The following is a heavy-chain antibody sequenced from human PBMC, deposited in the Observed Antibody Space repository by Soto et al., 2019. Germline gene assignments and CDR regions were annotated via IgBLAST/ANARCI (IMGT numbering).Heavy chain of an antibody. CDR1: GFTFSSYT. CDR2: ISSSSTYI. CDR3: ASTPYYYDTGGYYY. D-gene: IGHD3-22*01. Sequence: EVQLVESGGGLVKPGGSLRLSCAASGFTFSSYTMNWVRQAPGKGLEWVSSISSSSTYIYYADSVKGRFTISRDNAKNSLYLQMNSLRAEDTAVYYCASTPYYYDTGGYYYWGQGTLVAVSS. J-gene: IGHJ4*02. V-gene: IGHV3-21*01.